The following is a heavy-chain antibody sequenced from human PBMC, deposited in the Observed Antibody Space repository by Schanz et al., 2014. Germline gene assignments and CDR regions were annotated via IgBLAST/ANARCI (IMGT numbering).Heavy chain of an antibody. D-gene: IGHD3-3*01. V-gene: IGHV1-18*01. J-gene: IGHJ4*02. CDR3: ARDRRFFDRDDLYYFDS. CDR2: ISVYNHNK. CDR1: GYIFINSG. Sequence: QIQLVQSGPEVKKPGATVKVSCKASGYIFINSGISWVRQAPGQGLEWMGWISVYNHNKEYDQKFQGRVTMTTDTSTSTVYMELRSLRSDDTAVYYCARDRRFFDRDDLYYFDSWGQGTLXTVSS.